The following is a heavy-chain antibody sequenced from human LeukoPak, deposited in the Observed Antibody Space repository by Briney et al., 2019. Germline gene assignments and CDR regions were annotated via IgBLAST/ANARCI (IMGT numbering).Heavy chain of an antibody. CDR3: AREIAAARANDY. Sequence: SETLSLTCPVSGGSISSYYWSWIRQPAGKGLEWIGRIYTSGSTNYNPSLKSRVTMSVDTSKNQFSLKLSSVTAADTAVYYCAREIAAARANDYWGQGTLVTVSS. V-gene: IGHV4-4*07. J-gene: IGHJ4*02. D-gene: IGHD6-13*01. CDR1: GGSISSYY. CDR2: IYTSGST.